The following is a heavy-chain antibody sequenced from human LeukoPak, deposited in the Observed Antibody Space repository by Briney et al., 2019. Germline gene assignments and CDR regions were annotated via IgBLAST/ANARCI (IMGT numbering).Heavy chain of an antibody. CDR1: GFTFSSYG. CDR3: AKGGYSSSPLHY. CDR2: IWYDGSNK. J-gene: IGHJ4*02. Sequence: GGSLRLSCAASGFTFSSYGMHWVRQAPGKGLEWVAVIWYDGSNKYYADSVKGRFTISRDNSKNTLYLQMNSLRAEDTAVYYCAKGGYSSSPLHYWGQGTLVTVSS. D-gene: IGHD6-13*01. V-gene: IGHV3-33*06.